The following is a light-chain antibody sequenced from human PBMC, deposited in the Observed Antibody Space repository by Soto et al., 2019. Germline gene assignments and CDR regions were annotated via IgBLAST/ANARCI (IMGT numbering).Light chain of an antibody. J-gene: IGKJ4*01. V-gene: IGKV3-11*01. CDR1: QSVGRY. Sequence: EIVLTQSPATLSLSPGERGTLSCRASQSVGRYLAWYQHKPGQPPRLLIYDTSNRAPGTPGRFGGSGSGTDFTLTISSLEPEDFAVYYCQQRSNWPLTFGGGTKVEIK. CDR2: DTS. CDR3: QQRSNWPLT.